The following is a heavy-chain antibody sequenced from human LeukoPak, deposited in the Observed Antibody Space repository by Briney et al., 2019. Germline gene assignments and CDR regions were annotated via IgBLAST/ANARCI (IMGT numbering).Heavy chain of an antibody. Sequence: GSSVKVSCKASGGTFSSCAISWVRQAPGQGLEWMGGIIPIFGTANYAQKFQGRVTITADKSTSTAYMELSSLRSEDTAVYYCARDYDILTGHNPWGQGTLVTVSS. CDR2: IIPIFGTA. J-gene: IGHJ5*02. V-gene: IGHV1-69*06. CDR3: ARDYDILTGHNP. D-gene: IGHD3-9*01. CDR1: GGTFSSCA.